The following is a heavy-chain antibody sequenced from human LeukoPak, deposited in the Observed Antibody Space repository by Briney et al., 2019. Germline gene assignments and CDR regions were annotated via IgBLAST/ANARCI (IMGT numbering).Heavy chain of an antibody. D-gene: IGHD2-2*02. V-gene: IGHV5-51*01. J-gene: IGHJ5*02. CDR2: IYPGDSDT. Sequence: GESLKISCKGSGYSFTSYWIGWVRQMPGKGLEWMGIIYPGDSDTRYSPSFQGQVTISADKSISTAHLQWSSLKASDTAMYYCARHLDCSSTSCYTEGAYNWFDPWGQGTLVTASS. CDR3: ARHLDCSSTSCYTEGAYNWFDP. CDR1: GYSFTSYW.